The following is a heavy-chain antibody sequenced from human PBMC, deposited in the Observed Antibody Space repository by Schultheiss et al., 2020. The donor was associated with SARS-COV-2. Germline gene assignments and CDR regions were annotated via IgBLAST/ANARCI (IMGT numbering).Heavy chain of an antibody. D-gene: IGHD6-13*01. CDR1: GFTFSSYG. Sequence: GGSLRLSCAASGFTFSSYGMHWVRQAPGKGLEWVAVISYDGSNKYYADSVKGRFTISRDNSKNSLYLQMNSLRDEDTAVYYCARNAGYSSSWLLDYWGQGTLVTVSS. J-gene: IGHJ4*02. CDR3: ARNAGYSSSWLLDY. V-gene: IGHV3-30*03. CDR2: ISYDGSNK.